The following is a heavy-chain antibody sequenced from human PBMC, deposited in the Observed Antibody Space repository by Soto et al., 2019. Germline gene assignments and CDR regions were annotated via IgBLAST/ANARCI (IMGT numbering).Heavy chain of an antibody. CDR2: ISYSGST. CDR3: ARNSMVRGLNF. CDR1: GGSVISGDYY. D-gene: IGHD3-10*01. Sequence: QVQLQESGPGLVKPSETLSLTCSVSGGSVISGDYYWSWIRQPPGKGLEWIGYISYSGSTKYNPSLKSRVTISVDTSKNHFSLKLSSVTAADTAVYYCARNSMVRGLNFWSQGTLVTVSS. V-gene: IGHV4-61*03. J-gene: IGHJ4*02.